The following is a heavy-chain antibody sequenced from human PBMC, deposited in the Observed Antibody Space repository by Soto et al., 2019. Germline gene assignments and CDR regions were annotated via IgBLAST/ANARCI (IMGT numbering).Heavy chain of an antibody. V-gene: IGHV3-49*03. J-gene: IGHJ6*02. CDR1: GFTFGDYA. CDR2: IRSKAYGGTT. Sequence: GGSLRLSCTASGFTFGDYAMSWFRQAPGKGLEWVGFIRSKAYGGTTEYAASVKGRFTISRDDSKSIAYLQMNSLKTEDTAVYYCTRVRGSVERRPTYYYYGMDVWGQGTTVTVSS. CDR3: TRVRGSVERRPTYYYYGMDV. D-gene: IGHD1-1*01.